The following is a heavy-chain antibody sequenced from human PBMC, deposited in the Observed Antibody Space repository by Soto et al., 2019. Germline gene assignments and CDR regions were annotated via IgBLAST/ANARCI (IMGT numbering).Heavy chain of an antibody. CDR2: IWYDGNSK. D-gene: IGHD7-27*01. CDR1: GFTFSSYG. CDR3: ARDSSSGEGFDF. J-gene: IGHJ4*02. Sequence: QVQLVESGGGVVQPGRSLRLSCAASGFTFSSYGMHWVRQAPGKGLEWMAVIWYDGNSKDYGDSVRGRFTVSRDNSKNTLYLQIDSLRAEDTAVYYCARDSSSGEGFDFWGQGTLVTVSS. V-gene: IGHV3-33*01.